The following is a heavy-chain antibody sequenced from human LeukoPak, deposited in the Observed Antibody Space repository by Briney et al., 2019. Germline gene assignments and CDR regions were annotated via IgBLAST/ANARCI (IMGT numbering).Heavy chain of an antibody. CDR3: AHSRATAAVATSFEY. CDR1: GFSLSTTGVG. D-gene: IGHD6-13*01. V-gene: IGHV2-5*02. J-gene: IGHJ4*02. CDR2: IYWDDEK. Sequence: SGPTLVNPTQTLTVTCTFSGFSLSTTGVGVRWIRQPPGKALDWLALIYWDDEKRYSPSLKSRLTITKDTSKNQVVLTMTNMDPVDTATYYCAHSRATAAVATSFEYWGQGTLVTVSS.